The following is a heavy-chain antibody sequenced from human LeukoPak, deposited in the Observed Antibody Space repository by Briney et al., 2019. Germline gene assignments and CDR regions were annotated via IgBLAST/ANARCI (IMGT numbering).Heavy chain of an antibody. J-gene: IGHJ4*02. Sequence: TGGSLRLSCAASGFTFSSYGMHWVRQAPGKGLEWVAVIWYDGSNKYYADSVKGRFTISRDNSKNTLYLQMNSLRAEDTAVYYCARSRPYYYDSSGYSIDYWGQGTLVTVSS. D-gene: IGHD3-22*01. CDR3: ARSRPYYYDSSGYSIDY. V-gene: IGHV3-33*01. CDR1: GFTFSSYG. CDR2: IWYDGSNK.